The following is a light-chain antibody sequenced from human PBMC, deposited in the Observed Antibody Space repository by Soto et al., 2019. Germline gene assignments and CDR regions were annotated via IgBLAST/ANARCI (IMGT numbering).Light chain of an antibody. Sequence: QSVLTQPASVSGSPGQSITISCTGTTSDLGHYNYVSWYQKHPGTAPILMIYEVTNRPSGVSNRFSGSKSGNTASLTISGLQAEDEADYYCASYTNISTLLFGGGTKLTVL. CDR3: ASYTNISTLL. CDR2: EVT. V-gene: IGLV2-14*01. J-gene: IGLJ2*01. CDR1: TSDLGHYNY.